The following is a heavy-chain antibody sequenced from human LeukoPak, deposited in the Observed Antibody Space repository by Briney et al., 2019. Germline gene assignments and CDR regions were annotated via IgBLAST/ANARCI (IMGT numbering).Heavy chain of an antibody. CDR3: ASDFTGTTGEFDY. CDR2: ISSSSSYI. CDR1: GFTFSSYS. Sequence: PGGSLRLSCAASGFTFSSYSMNWVRQAPGKGLEWVSSISSSSSYIYYADSVKGRFTISRDNAKNSLYLQMNSLRAEDTAVYYCASDFTGTTGEFDYWGQGTLVTVSS. V-gene: IGHV3-21*01. D-gene: IGHD1-1*01. J-gene: IGHJ4*02.